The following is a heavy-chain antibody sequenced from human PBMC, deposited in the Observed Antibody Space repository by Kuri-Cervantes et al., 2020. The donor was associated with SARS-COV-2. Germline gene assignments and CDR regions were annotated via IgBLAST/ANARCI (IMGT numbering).Heavy chain of an antibody. CDR3: ARVHDSSGYYDY. J-gene: IGHJ4*02. CDR2: IYYSGST. Sequence: SETLSLTCTVSGGSISSSSYYWGWIRQPPGKGLEWIGSIYYSGSTYYNPSLKSRVTISVDTSKNQFSLKLSSVTAADTAVYYCARVHDSSGYYDYWGQGTLVTVSS. D-gene: IGHD3-22*01. V-gene: IGHV4-39*01. CDR1: GGSISSSSYY.